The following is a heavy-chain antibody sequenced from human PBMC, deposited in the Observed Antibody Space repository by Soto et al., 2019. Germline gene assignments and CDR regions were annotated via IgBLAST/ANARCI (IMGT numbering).Heavy chain of an antibody. CDR3: AKVWGSLWWYFDL. V-gene: IGHV3-23*01. CDR1: GFTFSSYA. Sequence: GGSLRLSCAASGFTFSSYAMSWVRQAPGKGLEWVSAISGSGGSTYYADSVKGRFTISRDNSKNTLYLQMNSLRAEDAAVYYCAKVWGSLWWYFDLWGRGTLVTVSS. J-gene: IGHJ2*01. CDR2: ISGSGGST. D-gene: IGHD7-27*01.